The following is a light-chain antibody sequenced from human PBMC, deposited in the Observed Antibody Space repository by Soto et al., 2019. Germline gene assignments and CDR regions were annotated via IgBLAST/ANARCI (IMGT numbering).Light chain of an antibody. J-gene: IGKJ1*01. CDR1: QSVSSN. V-gene: IGKV3-15*01. Sequence: EIVMTQSPATLSVSPGERFTLSCRASQSVSSNLAWYQQKPGQAPRLLIYGASTRATDVPARFSGSGSGTEFTLTISSLQSEDFAVYYCQQYNNWPETFGQGTKGDIK. CDR3: QQYNNWPET. CDR2: GAS.